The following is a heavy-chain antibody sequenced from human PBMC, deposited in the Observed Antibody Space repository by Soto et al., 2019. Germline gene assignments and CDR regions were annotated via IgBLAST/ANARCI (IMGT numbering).Heavy chain of an antibody. CDR1: GFTFSSYT. J-gene: IGHJ6*03. D-gene: IGHD3-22*01. CDR2: VSTSSIDI. V-gene: IGHV3-21*01. CDR3: ARMRDDIRDMDV. Sequence: EVRLVASGGGLVKPGGSLSLSCAASGFTFSSYTMNWVRQPPGKGLEWVSSVSTSSIDIFYADSVKGRFTISRDNAKNSLYLQMNSLTAEDTAVYYFARMRDDIRDMDVWGKGTTVTVSS.